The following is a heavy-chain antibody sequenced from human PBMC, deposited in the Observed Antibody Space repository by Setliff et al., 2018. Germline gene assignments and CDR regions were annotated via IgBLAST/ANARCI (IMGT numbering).Heavy chain of an antibody. CDR3: AREGPESDSSGYMDV. Sequence: SETLSLTCTVSGGSVNDYYWTWIRQPPGKGLEWIGEMHQSGRTKFNPSLKSRVTMSVDPSKNHFSLKVTSVTVADTAVYYCAREGPESDSSGYMDVWGQGTTVTVSS. CDR2: MHQSGRT. D-gene: IGHD4-4*01. CDR1: GGSVNDYY. J-gene: IGHJ6*03. V-gene: IGHV4-34*01.